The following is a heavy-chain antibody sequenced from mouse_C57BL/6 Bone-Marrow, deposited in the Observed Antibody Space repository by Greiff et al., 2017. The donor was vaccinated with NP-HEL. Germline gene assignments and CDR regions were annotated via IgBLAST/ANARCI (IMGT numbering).Heavy chain of an antibody. J-gene: IGHJ4*01. D-gene: IGHD2-12*01. V-gene: IGHV1-59*01. CDR2: IAPSDSYT. CDR3: ARGELPRYYYAMDY. CDR1: GYTFTSYW. Sequence: QVQLQQSGAELVRPGTSVKLSCKASGYTFTSYWMHWVKQRPGQGLEWIGVIAPSDSYTNYNQKFKGKATLTVDTSSSTAYMQLSSLTSEDSAVYYCARGELPRYYYAMDYWGQGTAVTVSS.